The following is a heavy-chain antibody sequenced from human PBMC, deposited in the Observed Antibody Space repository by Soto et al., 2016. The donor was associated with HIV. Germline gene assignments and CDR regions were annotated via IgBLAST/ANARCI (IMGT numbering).Heavy chain of an antibody. CDR1: GYTFTRYG. D-gene: IGHD2-15*01. V-gene: IGHV1-18*01. CDR3: VTKREGGPLFAFDF. Sequence: QVQLVQSGAEVKKPGASVKVSCKASGYTFTRYGISWVRQAPGQGLEWMGWISAYNRNTNYAQMLQGRVTMTTDTPTSTAYMELRSLRSDDTAVYYCVTKREGGPLFAFDFWGQGTMVSVSS. CDR2: ISAYNRNT. J-gene: IGHJ3*01.